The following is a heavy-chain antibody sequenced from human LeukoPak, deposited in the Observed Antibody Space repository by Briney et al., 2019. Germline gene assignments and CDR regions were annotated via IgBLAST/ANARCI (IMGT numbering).Heavy chain of an antibody. V-gene: IGHV3-9*01. CDR1: GFTFDDYA. J-gene: IGHJ4*02. D-gene: IGHD5-12*01. Sequence: GGSLRLSCAASGFTFDDYAMHWVRQAPGKGLEWVSGISWNSGSIGYADSVKGRFTISRDNAKNSLYLQMNSLRAEDTALYYCAKAVNSGYDYYFGYWGQGTLVTVSS. CDR2: ISWNSGSI. CDR3: AKAVNSGYDYYFGY.